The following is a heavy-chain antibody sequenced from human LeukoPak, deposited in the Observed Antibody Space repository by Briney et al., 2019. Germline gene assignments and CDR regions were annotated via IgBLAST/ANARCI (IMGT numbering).Heavy chain of an antibody. V-gene: IGHV3-30*18. D-gene: IGHD2-15*01. CDR2: ISYDGSNK. Sequence: GGSLRLSRAASGFTFSSYGMHWVRQAPGKGLEWVAVISYDGSNKYYADSVKGRFTISRDNSKNTLYLQMNSLRAEDTAVYYCAKGLCSGGSCYSPYFDYWGQGTLVTVSS. CDR1: GFTFSSYG. J-gene: IGHJ4*02. CDR3: AKGLCSGGSCYSPYFDY.